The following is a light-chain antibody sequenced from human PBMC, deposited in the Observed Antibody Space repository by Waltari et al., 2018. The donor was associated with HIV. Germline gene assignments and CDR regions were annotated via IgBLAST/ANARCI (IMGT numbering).Light chain of an antibody. CDR3: SSYTSSSPVGV. V-gene: IGLV2-14*01. CDR2: EVI. CDR1: SSDVGGYNY. Sequence: QSALTQPASVSGSPGQSITISCTGTSSDVGGYNYVSWYQQHPGRAPKLMIYEVINRPSGVSNRCAGSKAGNTASLTISGLQAEDEADYYCSSYTSSSPVGVFGGGTKLTVL. J-gene: IGLJ2*01.